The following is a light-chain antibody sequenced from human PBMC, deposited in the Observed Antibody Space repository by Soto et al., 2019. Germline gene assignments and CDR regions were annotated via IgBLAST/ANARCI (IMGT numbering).Light chain of an antibody. CDR3: QQYGSSPPGGT. CDR2: GAS. V-gene: IGKV3-20*01. Sequence: EIVLTQAPATLSLSPGERATLSCRASQSIGLAIAWYQHKPGQAPRLLIYGASNRATGIPARFSGSGSGTDFTLTISRLEPEDFAVYYCQQYGSSPPGGTFGQGTKVDIK. CDR1: QSIGLA. J-gene: IGKJ1*01.